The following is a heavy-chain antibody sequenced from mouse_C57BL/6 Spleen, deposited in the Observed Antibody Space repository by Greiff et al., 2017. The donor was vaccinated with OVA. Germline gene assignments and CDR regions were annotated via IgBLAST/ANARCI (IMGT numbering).Heavy chain of an antibody. CDR1: GYTFTSYW. CDR3: ARGGYGSSYEDWFAY. V-gene: IGHV1-53*01. J-gene: IGHJ3*01. Sequence: QVQLTQPGPELVKPGASVKLSCTASGYTFTSYWMHWVQQRPGQGLEWLGNITPSNGGTNYNEKFKSKATLTVDKSSSTAYMQLSSLKSEDSAVYYCARGGYGSSYEDWFAYWGQGTLVTVSA. CDR2: ITPSNGGT. D-gene: IGHD1-1*01.